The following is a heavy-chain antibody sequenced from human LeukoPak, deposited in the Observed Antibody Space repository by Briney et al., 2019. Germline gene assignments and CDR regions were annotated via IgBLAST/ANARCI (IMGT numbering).Heavy chain of an antibody. CDR1: GFQFSGYG. V-gene: IGHV3-23*01. D-gene: IGHD3-22*01. CDR3: AKDHESDGYPCLDH. J-gene: IGHJ4*02. Sequence: GGSLRLSCAASGFQFSGYGLHWVRQAPGKGLEWVSTISASGPYYADAVRGRFTISRDNSRNTLSLQMDSLRAEDTAVYYCAKDHESDGYPCLDHWGLGTLVTVSS. CDR2: ISASGP.